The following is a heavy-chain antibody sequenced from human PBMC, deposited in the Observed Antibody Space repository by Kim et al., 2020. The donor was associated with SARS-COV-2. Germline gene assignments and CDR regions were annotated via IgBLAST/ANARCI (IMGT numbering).Heavy chain of an antibody. V-gene: IGHV1-46*01. Sequence: KFQGRGTMTRDTSTSTVYMGLSSLRSEDTAVYYCARDTRDGVGATLAFDIWGQGTMVTVSS. CDR3: ARDTRDGVGATLAFDI. J-gene: IGHJ3*02. D-gene: IGHD1-26*01.